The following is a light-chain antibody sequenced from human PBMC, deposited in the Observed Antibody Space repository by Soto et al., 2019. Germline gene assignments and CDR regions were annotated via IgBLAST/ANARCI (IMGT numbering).Light chain of an antibody. J-gene: IGLJ1*01. V-gene: IGLV2-8*01. CDR3: SSYAGSNNPYV. CDR2: EVT. CDR1: SGDIGGYDY. Sequence: QSVLTQPPSASGSPGQSVTISCTVTSGDIGGYDYVSWYQQHPGKAPKLMIYEVTKRPLGVPDRFSGSKSGNTASLTVSGLQAEDEADYYCSSYAGSNNPYVFGTGTKVTLL.